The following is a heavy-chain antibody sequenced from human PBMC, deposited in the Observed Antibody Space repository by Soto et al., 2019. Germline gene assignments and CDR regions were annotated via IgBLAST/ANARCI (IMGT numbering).Heavy chain of an antibody. V-gene: IGHV3-15*01. CDR2: IKTESEGGTT. CDR3: TTDVGPGPGFFDY. D-gene: IGHD2-15*01. J-gene: IGHJ4*02. CDR1: GFSFKTAW. Sequence: GGSLRLSCSASGFSFKTAWMSWVRQAPGKGLEWVGRIKTESEGGTTDHAAPVKGRFIISRDDSKNTLYLQVKSLKIEDSGVYSCTTDVGPGPGFFDYWGQGTLVSVSS.